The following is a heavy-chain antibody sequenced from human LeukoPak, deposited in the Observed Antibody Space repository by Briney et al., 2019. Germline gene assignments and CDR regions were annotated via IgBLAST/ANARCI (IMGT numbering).Heavy chain of an antibody. J-gene: IGHJ4*02. CDR2: IYTSGSN. CDR1: GGSLSSYF. Sequence: SQTLSLTCTVSGGSLSSYFWSWIRQPAGKGLEWIERIYTSGSNNYNPSLKSRVTLSIDTSKNQFSLKLTSVTAADTAVYYCARNLAVTTDLFDYWGQGTLVTVSS. CDR3: ARNLAVTTDLFDY. V-gene: IGHV4-4*07. D-gene: IGHD4-17*01.